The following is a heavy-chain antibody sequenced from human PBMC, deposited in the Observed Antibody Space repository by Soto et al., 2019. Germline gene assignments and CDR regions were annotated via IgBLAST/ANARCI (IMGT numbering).Heavy chain of an antibody. CDR2: LYTEGTT. CDR1: GLTVSHNY. V-gene: IGHV3-53*01. D-gene: IGHD3-16*01. CDR3: VRPRPSGENYGMDV. J-gene: IGHJ6*02. Sequence: VGSLRLSCVASGLTVSHNYMAWVRQAPEMGLEWVSILYTEGTTYYADSVKGRFTISRDSSKNTLFLQMDSLRAEDTAVYYCVRPRPSGENYGMDVWGQGTTVTVSS.